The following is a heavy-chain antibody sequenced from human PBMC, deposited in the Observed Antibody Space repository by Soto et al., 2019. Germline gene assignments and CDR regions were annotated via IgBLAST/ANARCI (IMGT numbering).Heavy chain of an antibody. CDR1: GFTFSSYG. D-gene: IGHD2-15*01. Sequence: GGSLRLSCAASGFTFSSYGMHWVRQAPGKGLEWVAVISYDGSNKYYADSVKGRFTISRDNSKNTLYLQMNSLRAEDTAVYYCAKDRYCSGGSCVYYYYYGMDVWGQGTTVTVSS. V-gene: IGHV3-30*18. CDR3: AKDRYCSGGSCVYYYYYGMDV. CDR2: ISYDGSNK. J-gene: IGHJ6*02.